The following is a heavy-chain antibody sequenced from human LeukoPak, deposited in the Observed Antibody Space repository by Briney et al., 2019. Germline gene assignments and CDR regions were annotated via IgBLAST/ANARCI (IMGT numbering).Heavy chain of an antibody. V-gene: IGHV4-4*02. CDR3: ARGRGLVGYYFDY. Sequence: SGTLSLTCAVSGGSISSSNWWSWVRQPPGKGLVWIGEIYHSGSTNYNPSLKSRVTISVDKSKNQFSLKLSSVTAADTAVYYCARGRGLVGYYFDYWGQGTLVTVSS. CDR1: GGSISSSNW. J-gene: IGHJ4*02. D-gene: IGHD2-8*02. CDR2: IYHSGST.